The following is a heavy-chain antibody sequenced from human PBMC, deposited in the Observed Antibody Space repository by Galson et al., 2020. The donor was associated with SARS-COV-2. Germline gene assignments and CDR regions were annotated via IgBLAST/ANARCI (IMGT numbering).Heavy chain of an antibody. CDR1: GYTFTSYY. J-gene: IGHJ6*02. D-gene: IGHD3-10*01. CDR3: ARDAWFGELLATGSTYYYYGMDV. Sequence: ASVKVSCKASGYTFTSYYMHWVRQAPGQGLEWMGIINPSGGSTSYAQKFQGRVTMTRDTSTSTVYMGLSSLRSEDTAVYYCARDAWFGELLATGSTYYYYGMDVWGQGTTVTVSS. CDR2: INPSGGST. V-gene: IGHV1-46*03.